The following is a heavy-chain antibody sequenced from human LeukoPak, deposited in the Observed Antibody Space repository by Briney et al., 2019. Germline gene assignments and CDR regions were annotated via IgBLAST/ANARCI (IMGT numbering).Heavy chain of an antibody. CDR1: GGSISSGDYY. V-gene: IGHV4-30-2*01. Sequence: PSETLSLTCIVSGGSISSGDYYWSWIPQPPGKGLEWIGYINHSGSTYYKPSLKSRVTISVDRSKNHFSLNLSYVTAADTAVYYCAREEGGAAGKGFDYWGQGTPVTVSS. CDR2: INHSGST. D-gene: IGHD6-13*01. CDR3: AREEGGAAGKGFDY. J-gene: IGHJ4*02.